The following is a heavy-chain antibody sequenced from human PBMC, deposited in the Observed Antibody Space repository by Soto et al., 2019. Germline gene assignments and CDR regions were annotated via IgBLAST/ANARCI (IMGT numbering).Heavy chain of an antibody. D-gene: IGHD1-1*01. J-gene: IGHJ5*02. V-gene: IGHV1-2*02. CDR2: INPNNGAT. CDR1: RYIFTAYF. Sequence: QVQLVQSGAEVKTPGASVKVSCKAPRYIFTAYFMHWVRQAPGQGLEWRGWINPNNGATHYGLSFQGRVTMTRDTALSPAYIELSSLRSDDTAVYYCASHDPGARFAPCGQGTLVIVSS. CDR3: ASHDPGARFAP.